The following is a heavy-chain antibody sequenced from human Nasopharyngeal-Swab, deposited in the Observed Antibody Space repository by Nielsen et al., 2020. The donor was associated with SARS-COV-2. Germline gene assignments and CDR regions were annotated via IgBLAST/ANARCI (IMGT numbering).Heavy chain of an antibody. CDR3: AREWYSSGWYGV. V-gene: IGHV6-1*01. D-gene: IGHD6-19*01. J-gene: IGHJ4*02. Sequence: LRLSCAISGDSVSSNSAAWNWIRQSPSRGLEWLGRTYYRSKWYNDYAVSVKSRITINPDTSKNQFSLKLSSVTAADTAVYYCAREWYSSGWYGVWGQGTLVTVSS. CDR1: GDSVSSNSAA. CDR2: TYYRSKWYN.